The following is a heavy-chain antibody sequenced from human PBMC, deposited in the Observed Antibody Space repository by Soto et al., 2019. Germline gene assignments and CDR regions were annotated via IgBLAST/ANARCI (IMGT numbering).Heavy chain of an antibody. CDR2: IYYSGST. CDR3: ARRYSSAFDI. CDR1: GGSIVSHY. Sequence: LVTLSLTSTVVGGSIVSHYGSWIRQPPGKGLEWIGYIYYSGSTNYNPSLKSRVTISVDTSKNQFSLKLSSVTAADTAVYYCARRYSSAFDILGQGTMVTVSS. V-gene: IGHV4-59*08. J-gene: IGHJ3*02. D-gene: IGHD6-13*01.